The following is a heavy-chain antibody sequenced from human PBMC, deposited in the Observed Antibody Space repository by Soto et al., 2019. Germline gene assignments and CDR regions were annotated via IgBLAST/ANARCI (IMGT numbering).Heavy chain of an antibody. D-gene: IGHD2-21*01. Sequence: SETLSLTCTVSGGSISSYYWSWIRQPPGKGLEWIGYIYYSGSTNYNPSLKSRVTISVDTSKNQFSLKLSSVTAADTAVYYCARHWANLHGAAYCGGNCYSSSWFDPWGQGTLVTVSS. V-gene: IGHV4-59*08. CDR1: GGSISSYY. CDR3: ARHWANLHGAAYCGGNCYSSSWFDP. CDR2: IYYSGST. J-gene: IGHJ5*02.